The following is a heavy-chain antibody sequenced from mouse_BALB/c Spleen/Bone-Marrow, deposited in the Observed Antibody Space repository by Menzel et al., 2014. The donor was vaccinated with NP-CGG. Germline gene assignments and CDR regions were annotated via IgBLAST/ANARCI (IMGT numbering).Heavy chain of an antibody. J-gene: IGHJ2*01. V-gene: IGHV1-7*01. CDR2: INPSTGYT. CDR3: ARWGLRSDY. CDR1: VYTFTSYW. Sequence: VQLQQSGAELAKPGASVKMSCKASVYTFTSYWMHWVKQRPGQGLEWIGYINPSTGYTEYNQKFKDKATLTADKSSSTAYMQLSSLTSEDSAVYYCARWGLRSDYWGQGTTLTVSS. D-gene: IGHD2-4*01.